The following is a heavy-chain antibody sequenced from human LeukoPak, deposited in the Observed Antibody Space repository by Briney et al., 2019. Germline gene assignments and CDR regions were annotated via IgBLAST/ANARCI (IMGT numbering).Heavy chain of an antibody. D-gene: IGHD3-9*01. Sequence: SETLSLTCAVSGGSISSYYWSWIRQPAGKGLEWIGRIYTSGSTNYNPSLKSRVTISVDTSKNQFSLKLSSVTAADTAVYYCARGGYDILTGYYPFDYWGQGTLVTVSS. CDR2: IYTSGST. J-gene: IGHJ4*02. CDR1: GGSISSYY. V-gene: IGHV4-4*07. CDR3: ARGGYDILTGYYPFDY.